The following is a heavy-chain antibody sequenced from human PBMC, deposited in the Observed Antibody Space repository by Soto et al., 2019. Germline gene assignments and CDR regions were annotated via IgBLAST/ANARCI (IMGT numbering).Heavy chain of an antibody. D-gene: IGHD2-2*01. V-gene: IGHV1-69*13. CDR2: IIPIFGTA. CDR3: ANSGGDIVVVPAAIRRSFNWFDP. J-gene: IGHJ5*02. Sequence: SVKVSCKASGGTFSSYAISWVRQAPGQGLEWMGGIIPIFGTANYAQKFQGRVTITADESTSTAYMELSSLRSEGTAVYYCANSGGDIVVVPAAIRRSFNWFDPWGQGTLVTVSS. CDR1: GGTFSSYA.